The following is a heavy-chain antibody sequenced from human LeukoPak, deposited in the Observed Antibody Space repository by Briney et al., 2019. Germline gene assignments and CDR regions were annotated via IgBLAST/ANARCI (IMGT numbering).Heavy chain of an antibody. D-gene: IGHD2-21*02. V-gene: IGHV3-23*01. CDR3: ARDLAYCGGDCLGY. J-gene: IGHJ4*02. Sequence: PGGSLRLSCAASGFAFSSYAMSWVRQAPGKGLEWVSAISGSGGSTYYADSVKGRFTISRDNSKNTLYLQMNSLRAEDTAVYYCARDLAYCGGDCLGYWGQGTLVTVSS. CDR2: ISGSGGST. CDR1: GFAFSSYA.